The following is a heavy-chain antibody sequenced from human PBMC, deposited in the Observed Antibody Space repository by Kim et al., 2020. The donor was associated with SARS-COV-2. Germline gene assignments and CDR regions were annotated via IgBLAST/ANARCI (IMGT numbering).Heavy chain of an antibody. CDR1: GFTFSSYA. Sequence: GGSLRLSCAASGFTFSSYAMHWVRQAPGKGLEWVAVISYDGSNKYYADSVKGRFTISRDNSKNTLYLQMNSLRAEDTAVYYCARKLSFEYYDTEDAFDIWGQGTMVTVSS. D-gene: IGHD3-22*01. CDR3: ARKLSFEYYDTEDAFDI. V-gene: IGHV3-30-3*01. J-gene: IGHJ3*02. CDR2: ISYDGSNK.